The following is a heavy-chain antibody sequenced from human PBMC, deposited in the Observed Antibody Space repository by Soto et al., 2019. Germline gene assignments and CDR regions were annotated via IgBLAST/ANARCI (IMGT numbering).Heavy chain of an antibody. J-gene: IGHJ6*02. Sequence: NPSETLSLTCTVSGGSISSYYWSWIRQPAGKGLEWIGRIYTSGSTNYNPSLKSRVTMSVDTSKNQFSLKLSSVTAADTAVYYCARVKQWLPKDYYGMDVWGQGTTVTVS. CDR2: IYTSGST. CDR3: ARVKQWLPKDYYGMDV. D-gene: IGHD6-19*01. V-gene: IGHV4-4*07. CDR1: GGSISSYY.